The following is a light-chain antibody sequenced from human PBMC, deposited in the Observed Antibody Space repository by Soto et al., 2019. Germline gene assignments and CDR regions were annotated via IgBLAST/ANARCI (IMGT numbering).Light chain of an antibody. J-gene: IGKJ2*01. CDR3: QKYKGT. CDR1: QSVSSN. V-gene: IGKV3-15*01. CDR2: GAS. Sequence: EIVMTQSTATLSVSPGERATLSCRASQSVSSNLAWYQQKPGQAPRLLIYGASTRATGIPARFSGSGSGTEFTITISSQHSEDFAVHYCQKYKGTFGQGTKLEIK.